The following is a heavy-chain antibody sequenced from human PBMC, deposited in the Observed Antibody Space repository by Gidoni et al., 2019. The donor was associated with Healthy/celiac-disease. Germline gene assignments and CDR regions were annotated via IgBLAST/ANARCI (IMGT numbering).Heavy chain of an antibody. CDR2: ISGSGGST. D-gene: IGHD4-17*01. CDR3: ANKGWDYGGNSGGV. CDR1: GFTFSSYA. J-gene: IGHJ6*02. Sequence: EVQLLESGGGLVQPGGSLRLSCAASGFTFSSYAMSWVRQAPGKGLEWVSAISGSGGSTYYADSVKGRFTISRDNSKNTLYLQMNSLRAEDTAVYYCANKGWDYGGNSGGVWGQGTTVTVSS. V-gene: IGHV3-23*01.